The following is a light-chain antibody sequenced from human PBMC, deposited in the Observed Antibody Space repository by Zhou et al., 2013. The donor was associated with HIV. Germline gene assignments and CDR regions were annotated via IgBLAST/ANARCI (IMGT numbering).Light chain of an antibody. CDR1: QSVSSRY. J-gene: IGKJ4*01. CDR3: QQYGGSVT. CDR2: GAS. Sequence: EIVLTQSPGTLSLSPGERAALSCRASQSVSSRYLAWYQQKLGQAPRLLIFGASSRAPGIPDRFSGSESGTDFTLTISRLEPEDFAVFYCQQYGGSVTFGGGTKVEIK. V-gene: IGKV3-20*01.